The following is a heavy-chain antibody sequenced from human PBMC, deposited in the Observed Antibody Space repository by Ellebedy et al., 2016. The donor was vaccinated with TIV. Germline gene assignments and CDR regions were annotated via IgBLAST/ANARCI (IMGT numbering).Heavy chain of an antibody. Sequence: PGGSLRLSCAASGFSFRNDWMGWVRQAPGKGLEWVANIYQDGSDKYYVDSVKGRFTISRDNAKNSLYLQLNGLRVEDTAVYYCARRGSYGDYAVQVNNWFDRWGQGTLVTV. J-gene: IGHJ5*02. V-gene: IGHV3-7*01. D-gene: IGHD4-17*01. CDR3: ARRGSYGDYAVQVNNWFDR. CDR1: GFSFRNDW. CDR2: IYQDGSDK.